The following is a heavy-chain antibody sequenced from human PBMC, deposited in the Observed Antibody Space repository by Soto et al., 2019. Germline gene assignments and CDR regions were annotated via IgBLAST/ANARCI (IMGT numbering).Heavy chain of an antibody. D-gene: IGHD6-13*01. Sequence: EVQLVQSGAEVKKPGESLRISCKGSGYSFTSYWISWVRQMPGKGLEWMGRIDPSDSYINYSPSFQGHVTISADKSISTAYLQWSSLKASDTAMYYCASRHSSSSAFDPWGQGTLVTVSS. CDR2: IDPSDSYI. CDR1: GYSFTSYW. V-gene: IGHV5-10-1*01. J-gene: IGHJ5*02. CDR3: ASRHSSSSAFDP.